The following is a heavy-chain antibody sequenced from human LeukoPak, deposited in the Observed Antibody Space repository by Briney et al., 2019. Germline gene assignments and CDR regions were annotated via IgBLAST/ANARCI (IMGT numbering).Heavy chain of an antibody. J-gene: IGHJ4*02. CDR3: ARDSGSSGWDPTSFLDY. Sequence: DSVKVSCKASGYTFTGYHIHWVRQAPGQGLEWMGWINPNSGGANSAQKFLGRVSMTRDTSISTVYMDLTSLRSDDTAVYYCARDSGSSGWDPTSFLDYWGRGTVVTVSS. CDR1: GYTFTGYH. V-gene: IGHV1-2*02. D-gene: IGHD6-19*01. CDR2: INPNSGGA.